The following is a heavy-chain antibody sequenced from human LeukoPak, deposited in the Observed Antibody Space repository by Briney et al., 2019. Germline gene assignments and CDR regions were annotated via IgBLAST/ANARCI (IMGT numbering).Heavy chain of an antibody. J-gene: IGHJ4*02. V-gene: IGHV2-5*02. CDR2: IYWDDDK. D-gene: IGHD4-17*01. CDR3: AHSLLTTVTTFPFDY. Sequence: SGPTLVKPTQTLTLTCTFSGFSLSTSGVGVGWIRQPPGKALEWLALIYWDDDKRYSPSLKSRLTTTKDTSKNQVVLTMTNMDPVDTATYYCAHSLLTTVTTFPFDYWGQGTLVTVSS. CDR1: GFSLSTSGVG.